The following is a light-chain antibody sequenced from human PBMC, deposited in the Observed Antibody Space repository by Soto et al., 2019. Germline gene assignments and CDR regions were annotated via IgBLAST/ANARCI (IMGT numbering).Light chain of an antibody. J-gene: IGKJ5*01. CDR3: QEYDNSIT. CDR2: CAS. Sequence: EIVLTQSPATVSLSPGETATLSCRASQSVSSNYLAWYQQKPGQATSLLIYCASSRATCIPDSFSGSGSGTDFTPTISRLEPEDFAVLYWQEYDNSITFGQGTRLEI. V-gene: IGKV3-20*01. CDR1: QSVSSNY.